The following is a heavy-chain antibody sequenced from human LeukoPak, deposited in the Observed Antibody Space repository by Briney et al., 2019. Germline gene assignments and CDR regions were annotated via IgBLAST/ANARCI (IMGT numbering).Heavy chain of an antibody. CDR2: ISSSGGST. J-gene: IGHJ4*02. CDR3: AKDVGSGWYVFDY. D-gene: IGHD6-19*01. CDR1: GFTFSIFA. V-gene: IGHV3-23*01. Sequence: PGGSLRLSCAASGFTFSIFAMSWVRPAPGKGLEWVSAISSSGGSTYYTDSVKGRFTISRDNSKNTLYLQMNSLRDEDTAVYYCAKDVGSGWYVFDYWGQGTLVTVSS.